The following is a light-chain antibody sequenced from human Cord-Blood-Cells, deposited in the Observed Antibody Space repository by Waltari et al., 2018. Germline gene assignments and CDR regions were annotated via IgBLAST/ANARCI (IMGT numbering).Light chain of an antibody. V-gene: IGKV3-20*01. CDR2: GAS. J-gene: IGKJ1*01. CDR1: QSVSSSY. Sequence: EIVLMQSPGTLSLSPGERATLSCRASQSVSSSYLAWYQQKPGQAPRLLIYGASSRATGIPDRFSGSGSGTDFTLTISRLEPEDFAVYYCQQYNSYSRTFGQGTKVEIK. CDR3: QQYNSYSRT.